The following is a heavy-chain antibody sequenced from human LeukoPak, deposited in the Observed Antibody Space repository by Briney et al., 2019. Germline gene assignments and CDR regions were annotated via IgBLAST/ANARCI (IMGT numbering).Heavy chain of an antibody. CDR1: GFTVSSNY. J-gene: IGHJ4*02. D-gene: IGHD4-11*01. Sequence: GGSLRLSCAASGFTVSSNYMSWVRQAPGKGLEWVSVIYSGGSTYYADSVKGRFTISRDNSKNTLYLQMNSLRAEDTAVYYCARPADYSNYYYFDYWGQGILVTVSS. CDR2: IYSGGST. V-gene: IGHV3-53*01. CDR3: ARPADYSNYYYFDY.